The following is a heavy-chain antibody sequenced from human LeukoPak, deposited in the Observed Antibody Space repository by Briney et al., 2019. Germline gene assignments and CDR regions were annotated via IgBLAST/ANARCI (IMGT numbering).Heavy chain of an antibody. D-gene: IGHD3-16*02. CDR1: GFTFSSYG. CDR3: AKGMWAFGGVIAYDY. J-gene: IGHJ4*02. V-gene: IGHV3-30*18. Sequence: PGRSLRLSCAASGFTFSSYGMHWVRQAPGKGLEWVAVISYDGSNKYYADSVKGRFTISRDNSKNTLYLQMNSLRAEDTAVYYCAKGMWAFGGVIAYDYWGQGTLVTVSS. CDR2: ISYDGSNK.